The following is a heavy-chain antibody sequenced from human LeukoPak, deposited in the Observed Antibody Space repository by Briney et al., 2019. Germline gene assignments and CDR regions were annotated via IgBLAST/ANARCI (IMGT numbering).Heavy chain of an antibody. Sequence: SETLSLTCAVYGGSFSGYYWSWIRQPPGKGLEWIGEINHSGSTNYNPSLKSRVTISVDTSKNQFSLKLSSVTAPDTAVYYCARGPVTLPYYYYGMDAWGQGPTVTVS. CDR1: GGSFSGYY. J-gene: IGHJ6*02. V-gene: IGHV4-34*01. D-gene: IGHD2-21*02. CDR3: ARGPVTLPYYYYGMDA. CDR2: INHSGST.